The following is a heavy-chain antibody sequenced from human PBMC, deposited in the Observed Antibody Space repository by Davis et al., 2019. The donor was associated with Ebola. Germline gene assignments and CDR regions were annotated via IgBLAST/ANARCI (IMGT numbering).Heavy chain of an antibody. V-gene: IGHV4-59*08. CDR1: GGSISSYY. J-gene: IGHJ3*02. Sequence: SETLSLTCTVSGGSISSYYWSWIRQPPGKGLEWIGYIYYSGSTNYNPSLKSRVTISVDTSKNQFSLKLSSVTAADTAVYYCARDYTKWEDDAFDIWGQGTMVTVSS. D-gene: IGHD3-16*01. CDR3: ARDYTKWEDDAFDI. CDR2: IYYSGST.